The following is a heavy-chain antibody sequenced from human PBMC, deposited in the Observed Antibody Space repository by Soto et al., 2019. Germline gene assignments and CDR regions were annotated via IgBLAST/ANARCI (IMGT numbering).Heavy chain of an antibody. Sequence: QVQLVESGGGVVQPGRSLRLSCAASGFTFSSYAMNWVRQAPGKGLEWVAVISYDGSNKYYADSVNGRVTISRDNSKSTLYLQMNRLRAEDTAVYYCAIDQGEWELDALDILGQGTIVTVSS. CDR1: GFTFSSYA. J-gene: IGHJ3*02. CDR2: ISYDGSNK. CDR3: AIDQGEWELDALDI. D-gene: IGHD1-26*01. V-gene: IGHV3-30-3*01.